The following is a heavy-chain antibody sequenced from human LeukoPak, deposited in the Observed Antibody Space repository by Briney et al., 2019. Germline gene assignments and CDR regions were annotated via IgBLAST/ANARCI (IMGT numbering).Heavy chain of an antibody. J-gene: IGHJ6*03. CDR2: IKQKGSEK. D-gene: IGHD2-2*01. CDR1: GFTLSCFW. CDR3: ARGTEVPAAHYYYYYYMDV. V-gene: IGHV3-7*01. Sequence: GAFLRLSCAASGFTLSCFWMSWVRPAPGKGVGWVGKIKQKGSEKYYVDSVKGRFTISRDNAKNPLYLQMNSLRAEDTAVYYCARGTEVPAAHYYYYYYMDVWGKGTTVTVSS.